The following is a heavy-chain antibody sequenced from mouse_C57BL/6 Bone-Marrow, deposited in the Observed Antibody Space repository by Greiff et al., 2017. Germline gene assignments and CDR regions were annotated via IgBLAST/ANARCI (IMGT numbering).Heavy chain of an antibody. Sequence: EVKLVESGGDLVKPGGSLKLSCAASGFTFSSYGMSWVRQTPDKRLEWVATISSGGSYTYYPDSVKGRFTISRDNAKNTLYLQMSSLKSEDTAMYYCARQGRSLFAVWGQGTLVTVSA. J-gene: IGHJ3*01. CDR3: ARQGRSLFAV. CDR1: GFTFSSYG. V-gene: IGHV5-6*01. CDR2: ISSGGSYT.